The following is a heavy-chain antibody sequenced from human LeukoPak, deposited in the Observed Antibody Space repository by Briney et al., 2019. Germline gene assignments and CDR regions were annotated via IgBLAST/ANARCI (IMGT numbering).Heavy chain of an antibody. J-gene: IGHJ3*01. V-gene: IGHV3-21*01. CDR1: GFTFSSYS. Sequence: GGSLRLSCAASGFTFSSYSMNWVRQAPGKGLEWVSSISRSRSYIYYADSVKGRFTISRDNAKNSLYLQMNSLRAEDTAVYYCARDYAKLGYCSGSSCPDALDVWGQGTMVTVSS. CDR3: ARDYAKLGYCSGSSCPDALDV. CDR2: ISRSRSYI. D-gene: IGHD2-2*03.